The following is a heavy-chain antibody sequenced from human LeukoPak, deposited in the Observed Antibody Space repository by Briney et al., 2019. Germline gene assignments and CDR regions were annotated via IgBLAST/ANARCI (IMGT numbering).Heavy chain of an antibody. CDR2: IYSGGST. J-gene: IGHJ6*02. Sequence: PGGSLRLSCAASGFTVSSNYMSWVRQAPGKGLEGVSVIYSGGSTYYADSVKGRFTISRDNSKNTLYLQMNSLRAEDTAVYYCARQARYLAEGMDVWGQGTTVTVSS. CDR1: GFTVSSNY. D-gene: IGHD3-9*01. V-gene: IGHV3-66*04. CDR3: ARQARYLAEGMDV.